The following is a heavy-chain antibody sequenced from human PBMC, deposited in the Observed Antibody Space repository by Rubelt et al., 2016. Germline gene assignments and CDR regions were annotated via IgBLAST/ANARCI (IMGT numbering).Heavy chain of an antibody. J-gene: IGHJ6*03. V-gene: IGHV4-59*01. Sequence: QVQLQQWGAGLLKPSETLSLTCAVYGGSISSYYWSWIRQPPGKGLEWIGYSYSSGSTHYNPSLKSRVIISVYTSKNQFSLKLSSVTAADTAVYYCARVTTVSSTSWSDYYYYMDVWGKGTTVTVSS. CDR3: ARVTTVSSTSWSDYYYYMDV. D-gene: IGHD2-2*01. CDR2: SYSSGST. CDR1: GGSISSYY.